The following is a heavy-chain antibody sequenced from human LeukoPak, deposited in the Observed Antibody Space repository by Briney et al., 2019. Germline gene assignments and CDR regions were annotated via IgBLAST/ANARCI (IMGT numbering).Heavy chain of an antibody. J-gene: IGHJ4*02. CDR2: IYYSGST. Sequence: SETLSLTCTVSGGSISSYYWSWIRQPPGKGLEWIGYIYYSGSTNYNPSLKSRVTISVDTSKNQFSLNLTSVTAADTAVYYCAREVVWSGFFDYWGQGTLVTVSS. V-gene: IGHV4-59*01. D-gene: IGHD2-8*02. CDR3: AREVVWSGFFDY. CDR1: GGSISSYY.